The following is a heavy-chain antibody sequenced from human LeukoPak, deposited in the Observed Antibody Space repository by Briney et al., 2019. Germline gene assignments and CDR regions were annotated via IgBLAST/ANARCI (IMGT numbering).Heavy chain of an antibody. V-gene: IGHV1-46*01. CDR1: GYTFTSYY. Sequence: ASVKVSCKASGYTFTSYYMHWVRQAPGQGLEWMGMINPNGGSTSYAQKFQGRVTMTRDMSTSTVYMELSSLRSEDTAVYYCARGGVDDPGRVYYMNVGGKGSTDTVSS. J-gene: IGHJ6*03. CDR2: INPNGGST. CDR3: ARGGVDDPGRVYYMNV. D-gene: IGHD2-8*01.